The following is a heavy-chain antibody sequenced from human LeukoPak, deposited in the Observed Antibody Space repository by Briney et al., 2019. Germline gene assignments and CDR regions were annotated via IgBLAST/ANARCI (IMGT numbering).Heavy chain of an antibody. CDR1: GFAFENYA. J-gene: IGHJ5*02. Sequence: PGGSLRLSCTASGFAFENYAMHWVRQAPGKGLEWVGVIFYDGTIQYYADSVKGRFTISRDNSKNTLYLQMNSLRAEDTAVYYCARVPDYYDSSGPPRFDPWGQGTLVTVSS. CDR3: ARVPDYYDSSGPPRFDP. D-gene: IGHD3-22*01. V-gene: IGHV3-30*04. CDR2: IFYDGTIQ.